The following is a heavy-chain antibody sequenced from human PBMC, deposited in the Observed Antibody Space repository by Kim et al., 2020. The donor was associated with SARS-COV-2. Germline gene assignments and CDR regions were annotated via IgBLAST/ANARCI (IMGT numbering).Heavy chain of an antibody. CDR2: ISSSSSTI. Sequence: GGSLRLSCAASGFTFSSYSMNWVRQAPGKGLEWVSYISSSSSTIYYADSVKGRFTISRDNAKNSLYLQMNSLRDEDTAVYYCARGAGYSGYQGFYYYYGMDVWGQGTTVTVSS. D-gene: IGHD5-12*01. V-gene: IGHV3-48*02. J-gene: IGHJ6*02. CDR3: ARGAGYSGYQGFYYYYGMDV. CDR1: GFTFSSYS.